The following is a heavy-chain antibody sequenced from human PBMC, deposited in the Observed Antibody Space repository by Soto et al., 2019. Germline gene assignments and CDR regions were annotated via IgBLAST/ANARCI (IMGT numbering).Heavy chain of an antibody. D-gene: IGHD2-15*01. CDR1: GFTFSSYA. Sequence: EVQLLESGGGLVQPGGSLRLSCAASGFTFSSYAMAWVRQAPGKGLEWVSALSGGGGSTYYADSVKGRFTISRDNSKDTLYLQMNRSKAEDTAVYYCAISCRDATCQTFFDYWGQGALVTVSS. J-gene: IGHJ4*02. CDR3: AISCRDATCQTFFDY. V-gene: IGHV3-23*01. CDR2: LSGGGGST.